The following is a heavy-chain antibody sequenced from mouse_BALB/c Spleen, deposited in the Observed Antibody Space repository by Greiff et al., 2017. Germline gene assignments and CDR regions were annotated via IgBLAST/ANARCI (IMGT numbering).Heavy chain of an antibody. D-gene: IGHD2-1*01. CDR3: ARQDYGNYGWFAY. CDR1: GFTFSSYG. V-gene: IGHV5-6*01. J-gene: IGHJ3*01. CDR2: ISSGGSYT. Sequence: DVQLVESGGDLVKPGGSLKLSCAASGFTFSSYGMSWVRQTPDKRLEWVATISSGGSYTYYPDSVKGRFTISRDNAKNTLYLQMSSLKSEDTAMYYCARQDYGNYGWFAYWGQGTLVTVSA.